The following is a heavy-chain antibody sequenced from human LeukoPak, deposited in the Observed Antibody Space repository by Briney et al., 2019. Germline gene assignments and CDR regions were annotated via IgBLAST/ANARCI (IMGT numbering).Heavy chain of an antibody. CDR2: INPSGCST. V-gene: IGHV1-46*01. Sequence: TSVKVSCKASGYTVTSYYMHWVRQAPRPAPELIGIINPSGCSTSYAQKFQGRVNMTRDTSTSTVYMELSSLRSEDTAVYYCLFFQAEDGIRDFDWFYYFDYWGQGTLVTVSS. CDR3: LFFQAEDGIRDFDWFYYFDY. CDR1: GYTVTSYY. J-gene: IGHJ4*02. D-gene: IGHD3-9*01.